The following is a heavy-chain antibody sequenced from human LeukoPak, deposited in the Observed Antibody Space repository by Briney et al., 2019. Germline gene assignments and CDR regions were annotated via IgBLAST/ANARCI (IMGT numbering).Heavy chain of an antibody. CDR2: TSGSGGST. V-gene: IGHV3-23*01. D-gene: IGHD3-10*01. CDR3: AKVYFGSGSPTDSFHI. J-gene: IGHJ3*02. Sequence: GGSLILSCAASGFTFSSYVMNWVRQAPGKGLEWVSGTSGSGGSTYYADSVQGRFTISRDNSKNTLYLLMNSLRAEDTAVYYCAKVYFGSGSPTDSFHIWGQGTKVTVSS. CDR1: GFTFSSYV.